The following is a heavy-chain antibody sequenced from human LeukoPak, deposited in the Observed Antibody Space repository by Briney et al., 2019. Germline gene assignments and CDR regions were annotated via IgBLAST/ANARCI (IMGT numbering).Heavy chain of an antibody. V-gene: IGHV3-7*01. Sequence: GGSLRLSCVASGFTFSSYWMSWVRQAPGKGLEWVANIKQDGSEKYYVDSVKGRFTISRDNAKNSLFLQMNSLRAEDTAVYYSARGWGDCTIDSCYTGGDVFDMWGQGTMVTVSS. D-gene: IGHD2-2*02. CDR1: GFTFSSYW. CDR3: ARGWGDCTIDSCYTGGDVFDM. J-gene: IGHJ3*02. CDR2: IKQDGSEK.